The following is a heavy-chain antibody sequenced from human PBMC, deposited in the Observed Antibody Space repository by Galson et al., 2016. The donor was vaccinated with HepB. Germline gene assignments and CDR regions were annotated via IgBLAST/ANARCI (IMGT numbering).Heavy chain of an antibody. CDR3: ATKAGYTTGWGF. CDR2: NYNGGTS. D-gene: IGHD6-19*01. J-gene: IGHJ4*02. V-gene: IGHV4-31*11. CDR1: HASVTSGGFY. Sequence: TLSLTCAVSHASVTSGGFYWTWFRQHPVKGLEWIGYNYNGGTSYYAPSLRSRVTISVDTSKNEFSLSLNSVTAADTGVYYCATKAGYTTGWGFWGQGTLVTVSS.